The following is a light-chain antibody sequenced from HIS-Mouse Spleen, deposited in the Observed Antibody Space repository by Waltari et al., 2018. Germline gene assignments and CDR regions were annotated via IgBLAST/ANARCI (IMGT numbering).Light chain of an antibody. Sequence: SYELTQPPSVSVSPGPTASITCSGDNLGDIYACWHQQKPGQSPVLVIYQDSKRPSGIPERFSGSNSGNTATLTISGTQAMDEADYYCQAWDSSYSVFGGGTKLTVL. CDR3: QAWDSSYSV. CDR1: NLGDIY. CDR2: QDS. J-gene: IGLJ2*01. V-gene: IGLV3-1*01.